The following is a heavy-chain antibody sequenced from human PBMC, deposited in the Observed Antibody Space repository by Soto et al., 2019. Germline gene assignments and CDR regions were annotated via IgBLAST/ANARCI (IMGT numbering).Heavy chain of an antibody. J-gene: IGHJ6*02. CDR3: ARHLNYDFWSGYLLNYYYYGMDV. V-gene: IGHV4-39*01. CDR2: IYYSGST. D-gene: IGHD3-3*01. Sequence: QLQLQESGPGLVKPSETLSLTCTVSGGSISSSSYYWGWIRQPPGKGLEWIGSIYYSGSTYYNPSLKSRVTRSADTSKNQFSLKLSSVTAADTAVYYCARHLNYDFWSGYLLNYYYYGMDVWGQGTTVTVSS. CDR1: GGSISSSSYY.